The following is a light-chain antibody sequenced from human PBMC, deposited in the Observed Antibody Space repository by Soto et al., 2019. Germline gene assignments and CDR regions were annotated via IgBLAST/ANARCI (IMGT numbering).Light chain of an antibody. J-gene: IGKJ5*01. CDR3: QQCSDWTLFT. Sequence: EIVMTQSPATLSVSPGERVTLSCRASQSVSSYLAWYQHKPGQPPRLLIYGASTRATGIPARFSGSGSGTELTFTISSRQSVDCEVYFCQQCSDWTLFTFGQGTRLEIK. V-gene: IGKV3-15*01. CDR1: QSVSSY. CDR2: GAS.